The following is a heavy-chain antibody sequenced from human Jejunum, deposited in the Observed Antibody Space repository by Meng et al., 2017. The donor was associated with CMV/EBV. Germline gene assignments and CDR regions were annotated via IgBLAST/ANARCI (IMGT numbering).Heavy chain of an antibody. Sequence: FTFNIYTMHWVRQAAGKGLEWVTLISHDGSNKYYADSVKGRFTISRDNSKNTLHLQMNSLRAEDTAVYYCASGFAWNDVGEFGDVWGQGTTVTVSS. CDR3: ASGFAWNDVGEFGDV. D-gene: IGHD1-1*01. CDR2: ISHDGSNK. V-gene: IGHV3-30-3*01. J-gene: IGHJ6*02. CDR1: FTFNIYT.